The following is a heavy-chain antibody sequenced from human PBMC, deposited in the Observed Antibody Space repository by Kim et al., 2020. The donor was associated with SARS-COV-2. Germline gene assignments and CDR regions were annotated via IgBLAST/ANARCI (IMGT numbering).Heavy chain of an antibody. CDR3: ARDHTLNYDFWSGYSHDAFDI. CDR1: GFTFSSYS. J-gene: IGHJ3*02. D-gene: IGHD3-3*01. Sequence: GGSLRLSCAASGFTFSSYSMNWVRQAPGKGLEWVSYISSSSSTIYYADSVKGRFTISRDNAKNSLYLQMNSLRDEDTAVYYCARDHTLNYDFWSGYSHDAFDIWGQGTMVTVSS. CDR2: ISSSSSTI. V-gene: IGHV3-48*02.